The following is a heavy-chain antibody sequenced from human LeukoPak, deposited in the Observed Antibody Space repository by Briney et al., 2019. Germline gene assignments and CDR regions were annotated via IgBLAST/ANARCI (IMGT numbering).Heavy chain of an antibody. D-gene: IGHD3-16*01. CDR1: GFTFSYYA. CDR2: LNDNGANT. V-gene: IGHV3-23*01. J-gene: IGHJ4*02. CDR3: AKDVGGTSFFDY. Sequence: PGGSLRLSCAASGFTFSYYAMSWVRQAPGKGLEWVSTLNDNGANTHYADSVKGRFTISRDNSKNTLYLQMNSLRAEDTALYYCAKDVGGTSFFDYWGQGTLVTVPS.